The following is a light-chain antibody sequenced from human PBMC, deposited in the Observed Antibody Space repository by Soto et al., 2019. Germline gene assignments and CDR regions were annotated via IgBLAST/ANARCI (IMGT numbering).Light chain of an antibody. CDR3: QQTYSMPVT. J-gene: IGKJ2*01. CDR2: AAS. Sequence: DVQMTQSPSSLSAPVGDRVTITCRASQSIVSFLNRYQQRPGTAPKLLLFAASNLESGVPSRFSGRGSATDFTLSISSLQPEDVATYFCQQTYSMPVTFGQGTKLEMK. CDR1: QSIVSF. V-gene: IGKV1-39*01.